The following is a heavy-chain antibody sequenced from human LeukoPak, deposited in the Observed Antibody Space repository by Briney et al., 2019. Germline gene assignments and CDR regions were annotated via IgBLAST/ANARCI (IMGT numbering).Heavy chain of an antibody. V-gene: IGHV1-8*03. CDR2: MNTNSGYT. CDR1: GYTFTTYD. Sequence: GASVKVSCKASGYTFTTYDINWVRQAPGQGLEWMGWMNTNSGYTGYAQKFQGRVTITRDTSISTAYMELSSLRSEDTAVYYCARVAGSIDYWGQGTLVTVSS. D-gene: IGHD6-19*01. CDR3: ARVAGSIDY. J-gene: IGHJ4*02.